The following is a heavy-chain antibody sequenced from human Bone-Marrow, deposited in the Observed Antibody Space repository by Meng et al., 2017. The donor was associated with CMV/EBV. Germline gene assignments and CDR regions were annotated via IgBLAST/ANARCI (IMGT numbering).Heavy chain of an antibody. CDR1: GYSLSNYY. CDR2: INPSGGNT. Sequence: ASVKVSCKAFGYSLSNYYIHWVRQAPGQGLEWMGIINPSGGNTVYAQKFQGRVSMTRDTSTSTMYMELRSLTSEDTAVYSCARGAGGVDITRAEPYDSWGQRTLVTVSS. J-gene: IGHJ4*02. D-gene: IGHD3-3*01. CDR3: ARGAGGVDITRAEPYDS. V-gene: IGHV1-46*01.